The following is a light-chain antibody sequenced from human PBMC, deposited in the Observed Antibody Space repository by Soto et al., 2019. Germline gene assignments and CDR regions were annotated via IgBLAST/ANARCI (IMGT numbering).Light chain of an antibody. CDR1: SSDVGGYNY. V-gene: IGLV2-14*01. CDR3: SSYTSSSTRV. J-gene: IGLJ3*02. Sequence: QSVLTQPASVSGSPGQSITISCTGTSSDVGGYNYVSWYQQHPGKAPKLMIYEVSNRPSGVSNRFSGSKSGNTASLTISGLQVEDEADDYCSSYTSSSTRVFGGGTKLTVL. CDR2: EVS.